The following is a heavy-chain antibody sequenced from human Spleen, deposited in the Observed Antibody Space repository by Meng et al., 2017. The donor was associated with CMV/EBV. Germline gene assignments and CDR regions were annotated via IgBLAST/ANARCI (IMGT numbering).Heavy chain of an antibody. V-gene: IGHV3-30-3*01. CDR2: ISHDGSKK. J-gene: IGHJ6*02. CDR1: GFSFSNYA. Sequence: GESLKISCAASGFSFSNYAIDWVRQAPGKGLEWVAVISHDGSKKYKADSVKGRFTISRDNSKNTLYLQMNSLRAEDTAVYYCAKEGAYSNPYYYYYGMDVWGQGTTVTVSS. CDR3: AKEGAYSNPYYYYYGMDV. D-gene: IGHD4-11*01.